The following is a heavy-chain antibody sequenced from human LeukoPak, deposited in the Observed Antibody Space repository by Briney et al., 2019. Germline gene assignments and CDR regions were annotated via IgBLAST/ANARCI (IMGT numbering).Heavy chain of an antibody. D-gene: IGHD5-24*01. CDR1: GFTFSSYA. CDR3: ARDGDGYNYGPDSPAPIDY. J-gene: IGHJ4*02. Sequence: GGSLRLSCAAFGFTFSSYAMSWVRQAPGKGLEWVSAISGSGGSTYYADSVKGRFTISRDNSKNTLYLQMNSLRAEDTAVYYCARDGDGYNYGPDSPAPIDYWGQGTLVTVSS. CDR2: ISGSGGST. V-gene: IGHV3-23*01.